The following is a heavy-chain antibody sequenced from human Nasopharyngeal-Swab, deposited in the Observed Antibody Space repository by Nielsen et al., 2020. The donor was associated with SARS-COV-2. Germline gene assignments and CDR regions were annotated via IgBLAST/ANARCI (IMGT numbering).Heavy chain of an antibody. D-gene: IGHD3-3*01. CDR2: IRYDGSNK. CDR1: GFTFSSYG. Sequence: GESLKISCAASGFTFSSYGMHWGRQAPGKGLEWVAFIRYDGSNKYYADSVKGRFTISRDNSKNTLYLQMNSLRAEDTAVYYCAKKTQSRFLGYMDVWGKGTTVTVSS. J-gene: IGHJ6*03. CDR3: AKKTQSRFLGYMDV. V-gene: IGHV3-30*02.